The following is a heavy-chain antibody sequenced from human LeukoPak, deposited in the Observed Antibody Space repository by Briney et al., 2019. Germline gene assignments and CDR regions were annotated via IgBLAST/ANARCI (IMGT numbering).Heavy chain of an antibody. V-gene: IGHV3-33*01. D-gene: IGHD6-19*01. J-gene: IGHJ4*02. Sequence: PGGSLRLSCAASGFTFSSYGMHWVRQAPGKELEWVAVIWYDGSNKYYADSVKGRFTISRDNSKNTLYLQMNSLRAEDTAVYYCASLAVAGPFDYWGQGTLVTVSS. CDR3: ASLAVAGPFDY. CDR2: IWYDGSNK. CDR1: GFTFSSYG.